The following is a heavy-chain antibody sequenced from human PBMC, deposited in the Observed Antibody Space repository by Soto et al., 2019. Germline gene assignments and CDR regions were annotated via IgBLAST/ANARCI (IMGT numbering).Heavy chain of an antibody. D-gene: IGHD4-17*01. J-gene: IGHJ6*03. CDR3: ARWATVNTRGYYYYYMDV. CDR2: MNPNSGNT. CDR1: GYTFTSYD. Sequence: GASVKVSCKASGYTFTSYDINWVRQATGQGLEWMGWMNPNSGNTGYAQKFQGRVTVTRNTSISTAYMELSSLRSEDTAVYYCARWATVNTRGYYYYYMDVWGKGTTVTVSS. V-gene: IGHV1-8*01.